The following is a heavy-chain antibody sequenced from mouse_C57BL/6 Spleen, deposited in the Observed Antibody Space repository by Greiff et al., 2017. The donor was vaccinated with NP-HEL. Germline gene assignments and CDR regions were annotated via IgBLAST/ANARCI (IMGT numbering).Heavy chain of an antibody. Sequence: EVQLVESGGDLVKPGGSLKLSCAASGFTFTSYGMSWVRQTPDQRLEWVATISSGGSYTYYPDSVKGRFTISRDNAKNTLYLQMGSLKSEDTAMYYCARHAIDYWGQGTTLTVSS. CDR3: ARHAIDY. J-gene: IGHJ2*01. V-gene: IGHV5-6*01. D-gene: IGHD6-1*01. CDR1: GFTFTSYG. CDR2: ISSGGSYT.